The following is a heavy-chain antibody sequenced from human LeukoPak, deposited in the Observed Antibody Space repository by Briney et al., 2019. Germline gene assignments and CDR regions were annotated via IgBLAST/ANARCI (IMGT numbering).Heavy chain of an antibody. CDR3: ARDVAVAGTVDWFDP. D-gene: IGHD6-19*01. CDR1: GYTFTSYA. CDR2: INTNTGNP. J-gene: IGHJ5*02. Sequence: GASVKVSCKASGYTFTSYAMNWVRQAPGQGLEWMGWINTNTGNPTYAQGFTGRFVFSLDTSVSTAYLQISSLKAEDTAVYYCARDVAVAGTVDWFDPWGQGTLVTVSS. V-gene: IGHV7-4-1*02.